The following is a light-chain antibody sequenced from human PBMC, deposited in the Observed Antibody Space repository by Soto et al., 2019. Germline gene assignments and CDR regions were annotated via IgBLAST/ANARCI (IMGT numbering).Light chain of an antibody. Sequence: QSALTQPPSASGSPGQSVTISCTGTSSDVGGYNYVSWYQQHPGKAPKLMISEVNKRPSGVPDRFSGSKSGNTASLTVSGLQAEDEADYYSSSYAGGPYVFGTGTKLTVL. CDR1: SSDVGGYNY. CDR3: SSYAGGPYV. J-gene: IGLJ1*01. CDR2: EVN. V-gene: IGLV2-8*01.